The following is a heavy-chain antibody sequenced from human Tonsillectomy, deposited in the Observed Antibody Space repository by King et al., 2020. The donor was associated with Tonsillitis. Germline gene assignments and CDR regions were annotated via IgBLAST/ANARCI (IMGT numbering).Heavy chain of an antibody. Sequence: TLKESGPALVKPTETLTLTCTFSGFSLSTTGMCVSWIRQPPGKALEWLARIDWDDDKFYSTSLKTRLTISKDTSKNQVVLTMTNMDPVDTATYYCARLSRWGGGRCGSASCYIFDFWGQGTLVTVSS. CDR2: IDWDDDK. D-gene: IGHD2-2*01. CDR3: ARLSRWGGGRCGSASCYIFDF. CDR1: GFSLSTTGMC. J-gene: IGHJ4*02. V-gene: IGHV2-70*04.